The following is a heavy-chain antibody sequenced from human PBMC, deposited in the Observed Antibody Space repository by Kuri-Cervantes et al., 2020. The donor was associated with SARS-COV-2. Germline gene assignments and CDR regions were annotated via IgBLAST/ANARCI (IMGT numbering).Heavy chain of an antibody. Sequence: GESLKISCVASGFTFSSYSMHWVRQAPGKGLEWVSYISSSSSTIYYADSVKGRFTISRDNAKNTLYLQMNSLRAEDTAVYYCAKVRGIQLWVDAFDIWGQGTMVTVSS. J-gene: IGHJ3*02. D-gene: IGHD5-18*01. CDR3: AKVRGIQLWVDAFDI. CDR2: ISSSSSTI. CDR1: GFTFSSYS. V-gene: IGHV3-48*01.